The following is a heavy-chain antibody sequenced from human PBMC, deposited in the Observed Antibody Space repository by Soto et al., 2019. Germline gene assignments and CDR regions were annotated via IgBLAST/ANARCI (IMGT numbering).Heavy chain of an antibody. J-gene: IGHJ4*02. CDR3: ARAFDILTRYYFDY. CDR2: MYNTGST. V-gene: IGHV4-59*08. Sequence: SETLSLTCTVSGGSISGYYWSWIRQPPGKGLEWIGYMYNTGSTVYNPSFKSRVTISVDTSKNQFSLKLSSVTAADTAVYYCARAFDILTRYYFDYWGQGTLVTVSS. D-gene: IGHD3-9*01. CDR1: GGSISGYY.